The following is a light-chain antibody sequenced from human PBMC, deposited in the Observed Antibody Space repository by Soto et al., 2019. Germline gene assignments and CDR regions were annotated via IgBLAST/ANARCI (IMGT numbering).Light chain of an antibody. J-gene: IGLJ2*01. Sequence: QSALTQPPSASGSPGQSVTISCTGTSSDVGGYDYVSWYQQHPGKAPKVMIYEVNKRPSGVPDRFSGSKSGNTASLTVSGLQAEDEADYYCSSNADSNNFVVVGGGTKLTVL. CDR1: SSDVGGYDY. CDR3: SSNADSNNFVV. V-gene: IGLV2-8*01. CDR2: EVN.